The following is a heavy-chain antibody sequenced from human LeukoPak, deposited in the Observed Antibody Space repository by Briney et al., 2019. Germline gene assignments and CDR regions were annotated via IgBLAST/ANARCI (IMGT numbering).Heavy chain of an antibody. D-gene: IGHD6-19*01. V-gene: IGHV3-30*18. J-gene: IGHJ4*02. Sequence: GGSLRLSCAASGFTFSNYAMHWVRQAPGKGLEWVAVISYDGTDKYYADSVKGRFTISRDNSKNTLLLQMNSLRAEDTAMYYCAKGEGGDSGWYGDYWGQGTLVTVSS. CDR1: GFTFSNYA. CDR2: ISYDGTDK. CDR3: AKGEGGDSGWYGDY.